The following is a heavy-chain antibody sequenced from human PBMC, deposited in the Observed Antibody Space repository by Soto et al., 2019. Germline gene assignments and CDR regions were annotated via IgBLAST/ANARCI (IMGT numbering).Heavy chain of an antibody. J-gene: IGHJ4*02. CDR1: GYTFTSYA. CDR2: INAGNGNT. CDR3: ASGDYVWGSYRYPTYYFDY. V-gene: IGHV1-3*01. D-gene: IGHD3-16*02. Sequence: QVQLVQSGAEVKKPGASVKVSCKASGYTFTSYAMHWVRQAPGQRLEWMGWINAGNGNTKYSQKSQGRVTITRDTSASTAYMELSSLRSEDTAVYYCASGDYVWGSYRYPTYYFDYWGQGTLVTVSS.